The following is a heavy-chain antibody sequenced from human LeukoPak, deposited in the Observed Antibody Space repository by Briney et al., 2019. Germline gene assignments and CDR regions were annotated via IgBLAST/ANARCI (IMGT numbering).Heavy chain of an antibody. J-gene: IGHJ6*03. Sequence: PGGSLRLSCAASGFTFSGSAMHWVRQASGKGLEWVGRIRSKANSYATAYAASVKGRFTISRDDSKNTAYLQMNSLKTGDTAVYYCLLSNLHYYYYYMDVWGKGTTVTVSS. CDR1: GFTFSGSA. V-gene: IGHV3-73*01. CDR2: IRSKANSYAT. CDR3: LLSNLHYYYYYMDV.